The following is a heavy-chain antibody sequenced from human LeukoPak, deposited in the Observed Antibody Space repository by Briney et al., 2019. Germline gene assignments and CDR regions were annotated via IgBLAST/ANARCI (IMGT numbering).Heavy chain of an antibody. CDR1: GFTFSSSW. J-gene: IGHJ4*01. V-gene: IGHV3-7*03. Sequence: PGGSLRLSCAASGFTFSSSWMSWVRQAPGKGLEWVANIQQDGSDKYYVDSVKGRFTISRDNAKNSLYLQMNSLRAEDTAVYYCAKAYDIVVVPAAKWYFDYWGQGTLVTVSS. D-gene: IGHD2-2*01. CDR2: IQQDGSDK. CDR3: AKAYDIVVVPAAKWYFDY.